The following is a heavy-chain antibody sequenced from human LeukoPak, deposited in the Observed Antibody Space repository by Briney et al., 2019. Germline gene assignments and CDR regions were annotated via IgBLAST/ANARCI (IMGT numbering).Heavy chain of an antibody. CDR1: GGSISTYY. CDR2: IYYSGNT. D-gene: IGHD6-13*01. J-gene: IGHJ5*02. CDR3: ARVQGQQLVEWFDP. Sequence: SETLSLTCTVSGGSISTYYWSWIRQPPGKGLEWIGHIYYSGNTRYNPSLKGRVTISVDTSKNQFSLKVSSVTAADTAVYYCARVQGQQLVEWFDPWGQGTLVTVSS. V-gene: IGHV4-59*01.